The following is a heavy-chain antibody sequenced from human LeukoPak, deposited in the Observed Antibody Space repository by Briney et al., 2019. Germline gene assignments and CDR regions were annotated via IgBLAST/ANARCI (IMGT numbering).Heavy chain of an antibody. Sequence: PGGSLRLSCAASGFTFSSYAMHWVRQAPGKGLEWVAVISYDGSNKYYADSVKGRFTISRDNSKNTLYLQMNSLRAEDTAVYYCARDSAHSSGWYAGHYWGQGTLVTVSS. D-gene: IGHD6-19*01. CDR1: GFTFSSYA. J-gene: IGHJ4*02. CDR2: ISYDGSNK. V-gene: IGHV3-30-3*01. CDR3: ARDSAHSSGWYAGHY.